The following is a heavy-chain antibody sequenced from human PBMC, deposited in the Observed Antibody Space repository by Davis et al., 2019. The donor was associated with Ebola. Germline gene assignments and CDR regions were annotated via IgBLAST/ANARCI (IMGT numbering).Heavy chain of an antibody. D-gene: IGHD3-22*01. V-gene: IGHV1-46*01. CDR3: ATQGDSSDYGSEYFQY. CDR1: GYTFTNYY. CDR2: INPNDGRT. Sequence: ASVKVSCKASGYTFTNYYMHWVRQAPGQGLEWMGMINPNDGRTIYAQKFQGRVTITADESTRTAYMELSSLTSQDTAVYYCATQGDSSDYGSEYFQYWGQGSRVTVSS. J-gene: IGHJ1*01.